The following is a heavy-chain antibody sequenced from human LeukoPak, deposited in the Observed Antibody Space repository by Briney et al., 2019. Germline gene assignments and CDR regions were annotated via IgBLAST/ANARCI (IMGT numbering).Heavy chain of an antibody. Sequence: SQTLSLTCTVSGDSISSDGYYWNWIRQHPETGLEWLGYIYHSGTTYYNPSLKSRATISIDASKNQFSLKLTSVAAADTAVYYCARGLRGYNWFDPWGQGTLVTVSS. CDR2: IYHSGTT. D-gene: IGHD3-16*01. J-gene: IGHJ5*02. CDR3: ARGLRGYNWFDP. V-gene: IGHV4-31*03. CDR1: GDSISSDGYY.